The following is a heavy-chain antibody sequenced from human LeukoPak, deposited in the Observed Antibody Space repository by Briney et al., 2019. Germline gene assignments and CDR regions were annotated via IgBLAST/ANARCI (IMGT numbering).Heavy chain of an antibody. CDR2: IRRRAYGGAA. CDR1: GFAFDDFS. D-gene: IGHD3-16*01. J-gene: IGHJ4*02. Sequence: SLRLSCTTSGFAFDDFSMSWVRQLAGKGLKWVGFIRRRAYGGAAEYAASVKGRFIISSDDSKGIAYLQMNSLKTEDTAVYYCSRNGLVDFDYWGQGSRVIVSP. V-gene: IGHV3-49*04. CDR3: SRNGLVDFDY.